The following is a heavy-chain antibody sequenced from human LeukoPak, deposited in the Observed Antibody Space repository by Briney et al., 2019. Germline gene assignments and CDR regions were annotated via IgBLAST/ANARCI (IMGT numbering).Heavy chain of an antibody. V-gene: IGHV1-2*02. Sequence: ASVKVSCKASGYTFIDFYIHWLRQAPGQGLEWVGWINPNSGGTNYAQKFQGRVTMTRDTSISTAYMDLNRLRSDDTALYFCARDRGGMSTIFWGQGTLVTVSS. D-gene: IGHD5/OR15-5a*01. J-gene: IGHJ4*02. CDR2: INPNSGGT. CDR3: ARDRGGMSTIF. CDR1: GYTFIDFY.